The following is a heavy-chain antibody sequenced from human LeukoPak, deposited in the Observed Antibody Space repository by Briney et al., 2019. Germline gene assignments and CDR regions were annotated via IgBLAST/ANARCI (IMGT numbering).Heavy chain of an antibody. CDR1: GFTFDDYA. D-gene: IGHD6-19*01. CDR3: AKEGVVAGTGYYFDY. V-gene: IGHV3-9*01. CDR2: ISWNSGSI. J-gene: IGHJ4*02. Sequence: GRSLRLSCAASGFTFDDYAIHWVRQAPGKGLEWVSGISWNSGSIGYADSVKGRFTISRDNSKNSLYLQMNSLRAEDTALYCCAKEGVVAGTGYYFDYWGQGTLVTVSS.